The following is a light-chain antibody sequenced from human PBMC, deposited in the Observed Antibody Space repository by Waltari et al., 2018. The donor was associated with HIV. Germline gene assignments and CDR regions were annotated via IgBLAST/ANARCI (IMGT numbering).Light chain of an antibody. Sequence: SYVLTQPPSVSVAPGQTATITCGGNNLENYSVHWYQQKPGQAPLLVMYDDSDRTSGIPERFSGSNSGKMASLTIRRVEAGDEAEYYCQVWDTTSDWIFGGGTKLTVL. J-gene: IGLJ2*01. CDR1: NLENYS. V-gene: IGLV3-21*02. CDR2: DDS. CDR3: QVWDTTSDWI.